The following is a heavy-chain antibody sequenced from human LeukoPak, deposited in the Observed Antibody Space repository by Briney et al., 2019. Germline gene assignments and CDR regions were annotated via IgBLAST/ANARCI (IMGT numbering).Heavy chain of an antibody. V-gene: IGHV4-34*01. D-gene: IGHD3-22*01. CDR2: INHSGST. J-gene: IGHJ1*01. CDR1: GGSFSGYY. CDR3: ARGRTGSRITMKYFQH. Sequence: SETLSLTCAVYGGSFSGYYWSWLRQPPGKGLEWIGEINHSGSTNYNPSLKSRVTISVDTSKNQFSLKLSSVTAADTAVYYCARGRTGSRITMKYFQHWGQGTLVTVSS.